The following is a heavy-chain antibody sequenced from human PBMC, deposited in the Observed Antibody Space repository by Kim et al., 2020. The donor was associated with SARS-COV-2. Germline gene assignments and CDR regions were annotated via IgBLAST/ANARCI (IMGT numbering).Heavy chain of an antibody. D-gene: IGHD3-16*01. V-gene: IGHV1-58*01. Sequence: SVKVSCKASGFTFTSSAVQWVRQARGQRLEWIGWIVVGSGNTNYAQKFQERVTITRDMSTSTAYMELSSLRSEDTAVYYCAGVKGGPPYYYYGMDVWGQGTTVTVSS. CDR2: IVVGSGNT. J-gene: IGHJ6*02. CDR3: AGVKGGPPYYYYGMDV. CDR1: GFTFTSSA.